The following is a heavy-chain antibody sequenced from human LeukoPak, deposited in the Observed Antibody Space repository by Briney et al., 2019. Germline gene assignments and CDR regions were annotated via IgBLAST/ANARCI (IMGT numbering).Heavy chain of an antibody. Sequence: GGSLRLSCAASGFTFSSYSMNWVRQAPGKGLEWVSYISSSISVIYYADSVKGRFTISRDNAKNSLYLQMNSLRDEDTAVYYCARDQYSGHWYYALDIWGQGTTVTVSS. CDR2: ISSSISVI. CDR3: ARDQYSGHWYYALDI. J-gene: IGHJ3*02. CDR1: GFTFSSYS. D-gene: IGHD6-19*01. V-gene: IGHV3-48*02.